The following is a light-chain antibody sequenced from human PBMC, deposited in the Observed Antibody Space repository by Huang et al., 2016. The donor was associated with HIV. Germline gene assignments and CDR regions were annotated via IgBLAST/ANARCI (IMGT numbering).Light chain of an antibody. CDR2: GAS. J-gene: IGKJ2*01. V-gene: IGKV1-39*01. CDR3: QQSYSTSQKT. CDR1: ESINTD. Sequence: DIQMTQFPSSLSASVGDRVTITCRASESINTDLNWYQQKPGKAPKLLIYGASRLHRGVPSRFSGSSSGTDFTLTIGNLQPEELATCYCQQSYSTSQKTFGQGTKLEIK.